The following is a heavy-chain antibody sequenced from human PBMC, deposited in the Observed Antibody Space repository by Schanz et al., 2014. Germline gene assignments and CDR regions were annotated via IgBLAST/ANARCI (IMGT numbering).Heavy chain of an antibody. CDR2: ISRDGTTS. CDR1: GFIFNDYY. J-gene: IGHJ5*02. Sequence: QVQLVESGGDVVQPGRSLRLSCAASGFIFNDYYMNWIRQAPGKGLEWLSYISRDGTTSYYADSVKGRFTISRDNSNHTLYLQMNSLRADDTAVYYCAKELYSGSHYGWFDPWGQGTLVTVSS. V-gene: IGHV3-11*01. D-gene: IGHD1-26*01. CDR3: AKELYSGSHYGWFDP.